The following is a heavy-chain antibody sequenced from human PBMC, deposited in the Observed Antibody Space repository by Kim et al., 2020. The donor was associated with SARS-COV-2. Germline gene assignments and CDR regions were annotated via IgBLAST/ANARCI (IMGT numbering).Heavy chain of an antibody. J-gene: IGHJ3*02. Sequence: YYADAMKGQFTISRDNSKNTLYLQMNSPRAEDTAVYYCAKDLVGGAFYIWGQGTMVTVSS. V-gene: IGHV3-23*01. D-gene: IGHD2-2*01. CDR3: AKDLVGGAFYI.